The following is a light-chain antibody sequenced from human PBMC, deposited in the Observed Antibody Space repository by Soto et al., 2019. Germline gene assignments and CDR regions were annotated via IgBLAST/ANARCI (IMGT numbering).Light chain of an antibody. V-gene: IGLV2-14*01. CDR3: ISYTTSNTWV. CDR1: SSDVGSYNY. Sequence: QAVVTQPASVSGSPGQSITISCTGTSSDVGSYNYVSWYQQNPGKAPKLMIYEVSNRPSGVSHRFSGSRSGNTASLTISGLQSEDEADYYCISYTTSNTWVFGGGTQLTVL. J-gene: IGLJ3*02. CDR2: EVS.